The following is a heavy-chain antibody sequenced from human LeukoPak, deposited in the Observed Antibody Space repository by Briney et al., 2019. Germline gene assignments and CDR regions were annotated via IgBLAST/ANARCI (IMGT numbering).Heavy chain of an antibody. J-gene: IGHJ5*02. D-gene: IGHD6-19*01. CDR1: GGSISTYY. Sequence: KASETLSLTCAVSGGSISTYYWNWIRQPPGKGLEWIGYIYNTGSTIYNPSLKSRVTISVDTSKNQFSLRLSSVTAADTAVYYCARIAVAATGYNWFDPWGQGTLVTVSS. CDR2: IYNTGST. V-gene: IGHV4-59*08. CDR3: ARIAVAATGYNWFDP.